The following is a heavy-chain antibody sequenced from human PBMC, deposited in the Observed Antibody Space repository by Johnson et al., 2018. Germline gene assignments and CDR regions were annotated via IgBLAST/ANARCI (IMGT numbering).Heavy chain of an antibody. D-gene: IGHD3-3*01. V-gene: IGHV3-64*01. CDR1: GFTFSSYA. CDR2: ISSNGGST. J-gene: IGHJ3*02. Sequence: VQLVESGGGLVQPGGSLRLSCAASGFTFSSYAMQWVRQAPGKGLEYVSAISSNGGSTYYANFVKGRFTISRDNSKNTLYLQMGSLRAEEMAGYYCARDQPRGEWLPAFDIWGQGTMVTVSS. CDR3: ARDQPRGEWLPAFDI.